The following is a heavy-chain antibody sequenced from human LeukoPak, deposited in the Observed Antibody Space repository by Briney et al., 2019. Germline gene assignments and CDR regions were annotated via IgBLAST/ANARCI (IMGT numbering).Heavy chain of an antibody. CDR3: ARGQRSSGYWFDP. CDR1: GYTFTSSD. V-gene: IGHV1-8*01. Sequence: ASVKVSCNASGYTFTSSDIHWVRQAAGPGLEWMGWINPNSGNTGYSQNFQGRFSLTRSNSISTVYMELSSLRSEDTAVYYCARGQRSSGYWFDPWGQGTLVIVSS. D-gene: IGHD3-22*01. J-gene: IGHJ5*02. CDR2: INPNSGNT.